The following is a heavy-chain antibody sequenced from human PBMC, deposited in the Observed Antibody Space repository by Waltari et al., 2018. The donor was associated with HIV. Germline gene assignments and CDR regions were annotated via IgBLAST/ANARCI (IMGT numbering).Heavy chain of an antibody. CDR3: ARHGGMATTFDY. CDR2: IYYSGTT. CDR1: GGSINYYY. Sequence: QVQLQESGPGLVKPSETLSLTCTVSGGSINYYYWNWIRQPPGKGLEWIGYIYYSGTTNYNPSLGSRVTISVDTSKNHFSLNLTSVTAADTAMYYCARHGGMATTFDYWGQGSLVTVSS. J-gene: IGHJ4*02. D-gene: IGHD5-12*01. V-gene: IGHV4-59*08.